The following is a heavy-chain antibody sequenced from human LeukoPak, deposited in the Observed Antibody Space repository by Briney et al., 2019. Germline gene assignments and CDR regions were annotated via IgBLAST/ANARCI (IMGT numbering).Heavy chain of an antibody. Sequence: GASVKVSCKASGYTFTANYIHWVRQAPGQGLEWMGWTNPNGGGTNYAQKFQGWVTMTRVTSISTLYMELSRLKSDDTAVYYCARGFGSSWFDYWGQGTLVTVSS. CDR1: GYTFTANY. V-gene: IGHV1-2*04. CDR2: TNPNGGGT. J-gene: IGHJ4*02. CDR3: ARGFGSSWFDY. D-gene: IGHD6-13*01.